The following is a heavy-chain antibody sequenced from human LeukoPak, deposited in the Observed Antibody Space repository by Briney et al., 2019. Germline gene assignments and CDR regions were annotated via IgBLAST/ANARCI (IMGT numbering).Heavy chain of an antibody. V-gene: IGHV3-73*01. D-gene: IGHD3-22*01. Sequence: PGGSLRLSCAASGFTFSGSAMHWVRQASGKGLEWVGRIRSKTNSDATAYAASVKGRFTISRDDSKNTAYLQMNSLKTEDTAVYYCATYHSSGYAFDLWGQGTTVIVSS. CDR2: IRSKTNSDAT. CDR1: GFTFSGSA. CDR3: ATYHSSGYAFDL. J-gene: IGHJ3*01.